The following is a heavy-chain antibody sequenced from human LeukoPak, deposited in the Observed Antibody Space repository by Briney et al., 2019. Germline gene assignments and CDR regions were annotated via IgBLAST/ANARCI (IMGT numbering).Heavy chain of an antibody. CDR1: GFTFSSYS. J-gene: IGHJ4*02. CDR3: ARSTVTTGGYFDY. D-gene: IGHD4-17*01. CDR2: ISTSSSTI. V-gene: IGHV3-48*01. Sequence: GGSLRLSCAASGFTFSSYSMNWVRQAPGMGLEWVSYISTSSSTIYYADSVKGRFTVSRDNAKNSLYLQMNSLRAEDTAVYYCARSTVTTGGYFDYWGQGTLVTVSS.